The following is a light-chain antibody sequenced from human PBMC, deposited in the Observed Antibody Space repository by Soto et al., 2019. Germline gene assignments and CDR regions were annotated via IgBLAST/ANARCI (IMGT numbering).Light chain of an antibody. CDR1: QSVSGW. V-gene: IGKV1-5*01. CDR3: QQYYSFPRT. CDR2: DVS. Sequence: DIQMSQSPSALSPSVGDRVTITCRASQSVSGWLAWYQQKPGKAPKLLIYDVSSLQSGVPSRFSGSGSGTDFTLTISCLQSEDFATYYCQQYYSFPRTFGQGTKVDIK. J-gene: IGKJ1*01.